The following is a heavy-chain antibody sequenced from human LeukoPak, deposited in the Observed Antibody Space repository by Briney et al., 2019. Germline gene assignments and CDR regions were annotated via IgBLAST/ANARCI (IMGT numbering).Heavy chain of an antibody. J-gene: IGHJ4*02. D-gene: IGHD1-26*01. CDR2: SRNKANSYTT. Sequence: GRSLRLSCAASGFTFSDHYMDWVRQTPGKGLEWVGRSRNKANSYTTEYAASVKGRFTISRDDSKNSLSLQMNSLKNDDTAVYYCARASRSGSYFFYWGQGTLVTVSS. V-gene: IGHV3-72*01. CDR3: ARASRSGSYFFY. CDR1: GFTFSDHY.